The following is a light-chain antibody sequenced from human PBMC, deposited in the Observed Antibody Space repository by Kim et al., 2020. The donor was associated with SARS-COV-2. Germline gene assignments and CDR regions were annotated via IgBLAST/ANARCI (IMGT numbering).Light chain of an antibody. V-gene: IGKV1-39*01. Sequence: ASVGDRVTITCRASQSISSYLNWYQQKPGKAPKVLIYTASSLQSGVPSRFSGSGSGTDFTLTISSLQPEDFAIYYCQQSYSTPLTFGGGTKVDIK. CDR3: QQSYSTPLT. CDR1: QSISSY. CDR2: TAS. J-gene: IGKJ4*01.